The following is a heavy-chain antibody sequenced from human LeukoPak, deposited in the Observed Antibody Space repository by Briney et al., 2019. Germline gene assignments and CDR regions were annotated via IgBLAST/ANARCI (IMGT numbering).Heavy chain of an antibody. V-gene: IGHV1-18*01. D-gene: IGHD6-13*01. CDR2: ISAYNGNT. Sequence: ASVKVSCKASGYTFTSYGISWVRQAPGQGLEWMGWISAYNGNTNYAPKLQGRVTMTRNTSISTAYMELSSLRSEDTAVYYRARGQRFRGVAAAGGYWGQGTLVTVSS. CDR3: ARGQRFRGVAAAGGY. J-gene: IGHJ4*02. CDR1: GYTFTSYG.